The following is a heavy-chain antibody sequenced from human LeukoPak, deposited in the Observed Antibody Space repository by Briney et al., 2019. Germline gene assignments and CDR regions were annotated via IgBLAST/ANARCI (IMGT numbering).Heavy chain of an antibody. D-gene: IGHD3-22*01. J-gene: IGHJ3*01. Sequence: GGSLRLSCAASGFTFSSYGMHWVRQAPGKGLEWVAVISYDGSNKYYADSVKGRFTISRDNSKNTLYLQMNSLRAEDTAVYYSAKCYDSSGYYFDAFDLWGQGTMVTVSP. CDR3: AKCYDSSGYYFDAFDL. CDR2: ISYDGSNK. V-gene: IGHV3-30*18. CDR1: GFTFSSYG.